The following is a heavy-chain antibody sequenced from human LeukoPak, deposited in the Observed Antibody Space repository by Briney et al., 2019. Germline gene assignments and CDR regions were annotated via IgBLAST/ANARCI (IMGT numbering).Heavy chain of an antibody. CDR3: ASPPLYCSGGSCSWSDAFDI. CDR2: IYPGDSDT. CDR1: GYSFTSYW. Sequence: GESLKISCKGSGYSFTSYWIGWVRQMPGKGLEWMGIIYPGDSDTRCSPSFQGQVTISADKSISTAYLQWSSLKASDTAMYYCASPPLYCSGGSCSWSDAFDIWGQGTMVTVSS. D-gene: IGHD2-15*01. V-gene: IGHV5-51*01. J-gene: IGHJ3*02.